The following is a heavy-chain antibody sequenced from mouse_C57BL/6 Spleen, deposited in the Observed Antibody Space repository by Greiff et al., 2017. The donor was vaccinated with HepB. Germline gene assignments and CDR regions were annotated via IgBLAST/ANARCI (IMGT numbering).Heavy chain of an antibody. CDR2: IDPENGDT. V-gene: IGHV14-4*01. Sequence: VQLKQSGAELVRPGASVKLSCTASGFNIKDDYMHWVKQRPEQGLEWIGWIDPENGDTEYASKFQGKATITADTSSNTAYLQLSSLTSEDTAVYYCTSEAQAPWLAYWGQGTLVTVSA. J-gene: IGHJ3*01. CDR3: TSEAQAPWLAY. CDR1: GFNIKDDY. D-gene: IGHD3-2*02.